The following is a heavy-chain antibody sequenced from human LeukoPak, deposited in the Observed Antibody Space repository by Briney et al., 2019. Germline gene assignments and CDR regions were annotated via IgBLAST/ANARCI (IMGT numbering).Heavy chain of an antibody. CDR1: GFTVSSNY. Sequence: GGSLRLSCAASGFTVSSNYMSWVRQAPGKGLEWVSVIYSGGSTYYADSVKGRFTISRDNSKNTLYPQMNSLRAEDTAVYYCARDFHDILTGYFSAYWGQGTLVTVSS. CDR2: IYSGGST. V-gene: IGHV3-66*01. J-gene: IGHJ4*02. CDR3: ARDFHDILTGYFSAY. D-gene: IGHD3-9*01.